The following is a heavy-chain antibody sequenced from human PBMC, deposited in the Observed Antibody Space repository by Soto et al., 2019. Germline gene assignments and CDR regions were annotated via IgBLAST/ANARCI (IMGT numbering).Heavy chain of an antibody. CDR3: ARAILFRFLEWSPKWLDP. D-gene: IGHD3-3*01. J-gene: IGHJ5*02. Sequence: QVQLQESGPGLVKASGTLSLTCAVSSGSISSNNWWSWVRQTPGKGLAWIGEIYHSGSTNYNPSLKSRVTIAVDKSKKHFSLKLSSVTAADTAVYYCARAILFRFLEWSPKWLDPWGQGTLVTVSS. CDR1: SGSISSNNW. V-gene: IGHV4-4*02. CDR2: IYHSGST.